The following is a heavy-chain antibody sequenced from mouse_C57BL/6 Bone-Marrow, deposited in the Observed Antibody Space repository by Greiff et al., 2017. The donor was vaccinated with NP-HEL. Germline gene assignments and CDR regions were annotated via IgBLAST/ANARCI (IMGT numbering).Heavy chain of an antibody. CDR1: GYSITSGYY. Sequence: EVQRVESGPGLVKPSQSLSLTCSVTGYSITSGYYWNWIRQFPGNKLEWMGYISYDGSNNYNPSLKNRISITRDTSKNQFFLKLNSVTTEDTATYYCARDRGRFAYWGQGTLVTVSA. V-gene: IGHV3-6*01. D-gene: IGHD3-1*01. CDR3: ARDRGRFAY. CDR2: ISYDGSN. J-gene: IGHJ3*01.